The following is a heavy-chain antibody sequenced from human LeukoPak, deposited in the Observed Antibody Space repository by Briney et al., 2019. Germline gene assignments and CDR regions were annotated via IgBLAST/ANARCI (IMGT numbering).Heavy chain of an antibody. Sequence: PSETLSLTCTVSGGSISRYYWSWIRLPPGKGLEWIGYIYYSGSTNYNPSLKSRVTISIDTSKNQFSLKLSSVTAADTAVYYCALRRPFGAFDIWGQGTMVTVSS. V-gene: IGHV4-59*08. CDR1: GGSISRYY. D-gene: IGHD3-16*01. J-gene: IGHJ3*02. CDR3: ALRRPFGAFDI. CDR2: IYYSGST.